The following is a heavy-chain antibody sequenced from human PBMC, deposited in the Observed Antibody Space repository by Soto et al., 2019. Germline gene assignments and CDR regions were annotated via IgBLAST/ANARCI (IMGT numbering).Heavy chain of an antibody. CDR1: GFTFSSYW. CDR2: ISRDGTET. CDR3: VRVQTGLFTPGMDV. J-gene: IGHJ6*02. V-gene: IGHV3-74*01. D-gene: IGHD1-1*01. Sequence: GGSLRLSCAATGFTFSSYWMHWVRQGPEKGLVWVSRISRDGTETTYADSVRGRFTISRDNAKNTVHLQMNSLRVDDTAAYYCVRVQTGLFTPGMDVWGQGTTVTVSS.